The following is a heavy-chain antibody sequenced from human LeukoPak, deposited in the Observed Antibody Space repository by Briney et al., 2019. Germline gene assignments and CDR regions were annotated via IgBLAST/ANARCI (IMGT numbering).Heavy chain of an antibody. J-gene: IGHJ4*02. CDR3: ARHAVRGYSYLDY. V-gene: IGHV4-59*08. CDR2: IYYSRSS. CDR1: GGSISSYY. Sequence: SETLSLTCTVSGGSISSYYWSWIRQPPGKGLEWIGYIYYSRSSNYNPSLKSRVTISVDTSKNQFSLKLTSVTAADTAVYYCARHAVRGYSYLDYWGQGTLVTVSS. D-gene: IGHD5-18*01.